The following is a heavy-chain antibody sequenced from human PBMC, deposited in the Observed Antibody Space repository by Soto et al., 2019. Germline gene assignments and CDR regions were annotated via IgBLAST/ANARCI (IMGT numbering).Heavy chain of an antibody. CDR3: AKTANGWFSAFDI. CDR1: GFTFSSYA. V-gene: IGHV3-23*01. D-gene: IGHD6-19*01. Sequence: EVQLLESGGGLVQPGGSLRLSCAASGFTFSSYAMSWVRQAPGKGLEWVSAISGSGGTTYYADSVKGRFTFSRDNSKKTLYLQMNSLRADATAVYYCAKTANGWFSAFDIWGQGTMVTVSS. J-gene: IGHJ3*02. CDR2: ISGSGGTT.